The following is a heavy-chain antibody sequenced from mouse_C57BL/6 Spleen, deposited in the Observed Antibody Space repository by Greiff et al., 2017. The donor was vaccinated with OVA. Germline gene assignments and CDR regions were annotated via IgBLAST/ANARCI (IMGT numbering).Heavy chain of an antibody. CDR2: IYPGDGDT. D-gene: IGHD2-4*01. J-gene: IGHJ2*01. V-gene: IGHV1-82*01. Sequence: VQLQQSGPELVKPGASVKISCKASGYAFSSSWMNWVKQRPGKGLEWIGRIYPGDGDTNYNGKFKGKATLTADKSSSTAYMQLSSLTSDDSAVYFCASSSYDSDKGYWGQGTTLTVSS. CDR1: GYAFSSSW. CDR3: ASSSYDSDKGY.